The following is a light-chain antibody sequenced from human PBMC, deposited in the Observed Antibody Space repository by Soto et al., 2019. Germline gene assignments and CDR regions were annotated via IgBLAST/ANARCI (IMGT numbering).Light chain of an antibody. CDR1: KNDIGVYDF. J-gene: IGLJ1*01. CDR2: EVV. Sequence: QSALTQPPSASGSPGQSVTISCTGTKNDIGVYDFVSWYQHHPGKAPRLIIYEVVQRPSGVPDRFSGSKSGNTASLTVSGLQAADEADYYCSSHAGSSAFYVFGTGTKLTVL. CDR3: SSHAGSSAFYV. V-gene: IGLV2-8*01.